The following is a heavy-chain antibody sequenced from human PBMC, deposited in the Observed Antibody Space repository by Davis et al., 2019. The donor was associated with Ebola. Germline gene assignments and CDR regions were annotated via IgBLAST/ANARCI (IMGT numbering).Heavy chain of an antibody. V-gene: IGHV3-30-3*01. CDR2: ISYDGSNK. J-gene: IGHJ4*02. CDR3: TRQEGTTFAVVSLY. CDR1: GFTFSSYA. D-gene: IGHD3-3*01. Sequence: PGGSLRLSCAASGFTFSSYAMHWVRQAPGKGLEWVAVISYDGSNKYYADSVKGRFTISRDSAKNSLYLQMNSLRAEDTAVYYCTRQEGTTFAVVSLYWGQGTLVTVSS.